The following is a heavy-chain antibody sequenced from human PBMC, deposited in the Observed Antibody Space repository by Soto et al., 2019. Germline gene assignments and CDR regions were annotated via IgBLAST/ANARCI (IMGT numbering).Heavy chain of an antibody. CDR1: GFTFDDYA. Sequence: GGSLRLSCAASGFTFDDYAMHWVRQAPGKGLEWVSGISWNSGSIGYADSVKGRFTISRDNAKNSLYLQMNSLRAEDTALYYCAKALKSVLRYFDWPIPFDYWGQGT. CDR2: ISWNSGSI. J-gene: IGHJ4*02. V-gene: IGHV3-9*01. CDR3: AKALKSVLRYFDWPIPFDY. D-gene: IGHD3-9*01.